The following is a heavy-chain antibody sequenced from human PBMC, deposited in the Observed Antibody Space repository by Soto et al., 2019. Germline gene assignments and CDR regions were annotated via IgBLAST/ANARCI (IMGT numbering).Heavy chain of an antibody. CDR3: VRDGGLMRISLGFCYYGMDV. V-gene: IGHV4-30-4*01. D-gene: IGHD3-16*01. CDR2: IYDRGST. Sequence: PSETLSLTCTVPGASMSSGDYYWTWIRQSPGKGLEWIGYIYDRGSTYYNPSLKSRVTISDDTSKSQFSLRLSSVTAADTAVYYCVRDGGLMRISLGFCYYGMDVWGQGTTVTVSS. J-gene: IGHJ6*02. CDR1: GASMSSGDYY.